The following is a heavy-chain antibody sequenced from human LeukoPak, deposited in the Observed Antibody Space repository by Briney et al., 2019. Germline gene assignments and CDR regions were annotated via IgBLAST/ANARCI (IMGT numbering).Heavy chain of an antibody. CDR2: INPSGGST. CDR3: ARPQAYDSSGNDAFDI. CDR1: GYTFTSYY. D-gene: IGHD3-22*01. V-gene: IGHV1-46*01. Sequence: ASVKVSCKASGYTFTSYYIHWVRQAPGQGLEWMGIINPSGGSTSYAQKFQGRVTMTRGTSTSTVYMELSSLRSEDTAVYYCARPQAYDSSGNDAFDIWGQGTMVTVSS. J-gene: IGHJ3*02.